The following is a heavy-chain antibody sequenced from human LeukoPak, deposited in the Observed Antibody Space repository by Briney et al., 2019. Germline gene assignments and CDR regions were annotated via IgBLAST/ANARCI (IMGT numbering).Heavy chain of an antibody. D-gene: IGHD4-17*01. J-gene: IGHJ4*02. CDR1: GGTFSSCA. Sequence: SVKVSCKASGGTFSSCAISWVRQAPGQGLEWMGGIIPIFGTANYAQKFQGRVTITADESTSTAYMELSSLRSEDTAVYYCARSIGTTVTSPPDYWGQGTLVTVSS. CDR3: ARSIGTTVTSPPDY. CDR2: IIPIFGTA. V-gene: IGHV1-69*13.